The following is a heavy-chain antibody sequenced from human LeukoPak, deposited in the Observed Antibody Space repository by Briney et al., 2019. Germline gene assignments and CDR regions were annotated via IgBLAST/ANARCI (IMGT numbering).Heavy chain of an antibody. CDR2: IWFDGSNK. V-gene: IGHV3-33*01. J-gene: IGHJ5*02. D-gene: IGHD6-19*01. CDR3: ARVAVAGNLNNWFDP. CDR1: GFTFSSYG. Sequence: GGSLRLSCAASGFTFSSYGMHWVRQAPGKGLEWVALIWFDGSNKYYADSVEGRFTISRDNSKNTLYLQMKSLRAEDTAVYYCARVAVAGNLNNWFDPWGQGTLVTVSS.